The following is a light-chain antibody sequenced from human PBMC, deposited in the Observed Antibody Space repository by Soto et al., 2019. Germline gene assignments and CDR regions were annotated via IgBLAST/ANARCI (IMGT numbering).Light chain of an antibody. Sequence: EIVLTQSPATLPLSPGERATLACRASQSVGSYLAWYQHKPDQAPRLLFHDASNRATGIPARFSGSGSGTDFTLTISGRGPEDSAVYYCQQGSNWPRGTFGQGTKLEIK. CDR3: QQGSNWPRGT. CDR2: DAS. V-gene: IGKV3-11*01. J-gene: IGKJ2*02. CDR1: QSVGSY.